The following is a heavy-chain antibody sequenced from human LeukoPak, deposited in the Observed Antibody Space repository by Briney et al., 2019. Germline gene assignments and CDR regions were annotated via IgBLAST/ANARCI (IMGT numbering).Heavy chain of an antibody. CDR3: AREHANCSGGSCYSGPFDY. Sequence: GESLKISCKGSGYSFTSYWIGWVGQMPGKGLEWMGIIYPGDADTRYSTSFQGQVTFSADKSSSTAYLQWSTWEASDTASYHCAREHANCSGGSCYSGPFDYWGQGTLVTVSS. J-gene: IGHJ4*02. CDR1: GYSFTSYW. CDR2: IYPGDADT. D-gene: IGHD2-15*01. V-gene: IGHV5-51*01.